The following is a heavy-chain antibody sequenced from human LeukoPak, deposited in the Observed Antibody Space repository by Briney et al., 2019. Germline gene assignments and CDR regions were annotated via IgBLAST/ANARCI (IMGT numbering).Heavy chain of an antibody. Sequence: GGSLRLSCAASGFTFSDYYMSWVRQAPGKGLEWVANIKQDGSEKYYVDSVKGRFTISRDNAKNSLYLQMNSLRAEDTAVYYCARDGPYSRDPVVDYWGQGTLVTVSS. D-gene: IGHD6-13*01. V-gene: IGHV3-7*01. CDR2: IKQDGSEK. CDR3: ARDGPYSRDPVVDY. CDR1: GFTFSDYY. J-gene: IGHJ4*02.